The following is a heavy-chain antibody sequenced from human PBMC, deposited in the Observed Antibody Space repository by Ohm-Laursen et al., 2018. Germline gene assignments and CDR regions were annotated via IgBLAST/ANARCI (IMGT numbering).Heavy chain of an antibody. CDR3: TKGRRLGEPYQFDY. D-gene: IGHD3-16*01. Sequence: SLRLSCAASGFTFNSYVMSWVRQAPGKALEWVSAISGGGGSTYYVDSVKGRFTISRDNSKNTLYLQMNSLRAEDTAVYYCTKGRRLGEPYQFDYWGQGTLVTVSS. V-gene: IGHV3-23*01. J-gene: IGHJ4*02. CDR2: ISGGGGST. CDR1: GFTFNSYV.